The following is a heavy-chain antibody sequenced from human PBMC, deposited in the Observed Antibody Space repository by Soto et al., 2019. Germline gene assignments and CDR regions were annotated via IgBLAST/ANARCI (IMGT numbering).Heavy chain of an antibody. D-gene: IGHD3-22*01. Sequence: GGSLRLSCAASGFTFSSYAMTWVRQAPGKGLEWVSGISGSGATTSYADSVKGRFTVSRDNSKNTLYLQMNSLRAEDTAVYYCAIGANYYDSSGYYLGYFQHWGQGT. CDR1: GFTFSSYA. CDR2: ISGSGATT. CDR3: AIGANYYDSSGYYLGYFQH. J-gene: IGHJ1*01. V-gene: IGHV3-23*01.